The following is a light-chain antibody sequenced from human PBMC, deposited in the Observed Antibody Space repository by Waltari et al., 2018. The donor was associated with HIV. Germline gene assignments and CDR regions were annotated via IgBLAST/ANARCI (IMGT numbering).Light chain of an antibody. Sequence: QSVLTQPPSLSAAPGQRVTISCSGSSSNIGNNYLSWYQQPPGTAPKLVIYDNNERPSGLPDRFSGSKSGTSATLGITGLQTGDEADYYCVTWDNSLSAYVFGTGTKVTVL. CDR3: VTWDNSLSAYV. J-gene: IGLJ1*01. V-gene: IGLV1-51*01. CDR1: SSNIGNNY. CDR2: DNN.